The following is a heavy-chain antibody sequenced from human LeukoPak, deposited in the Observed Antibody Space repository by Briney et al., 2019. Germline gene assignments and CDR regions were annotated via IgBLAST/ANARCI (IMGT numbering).Heavy chain of an antibody. D-gene: IGHD5-12*01. V-gene: IGHV3-11*06. J-gene: IGHJ6*02. CDR1: GYTFSDYY. CDR3: SGGYDSDYFFYYGLDV. CDR2: ISSSSRST. Sequence: GGSLRLSCAASGYTFSDYYMSWMRQAPGKGVEWVSYISSSSRSTTYADSVKGRFTISRDNAKNSLYLQMNSLRAEDTAVYYCSGGYDSDYFFYYGLDVWGQGTTVTVSS.